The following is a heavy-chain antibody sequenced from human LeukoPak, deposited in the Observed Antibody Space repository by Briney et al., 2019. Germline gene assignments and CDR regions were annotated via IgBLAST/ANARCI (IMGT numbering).Heavy chain of an antibody. Sequence: PGGSLRLYCAASGFTFSSYGMHWVRQAPGKGLEWVAVIWYDGSNKYYADSVKGRFTIPRDNSKNTLYLQMNSLRAEDTAVYYCAKEAVDYYDSSGYYPFDYWGQGTLVTVSS. D-gene: IGHD3-22*01. J-gene: IGHJ4*02. CDR2: IWYDGSNK. CDR1: GFTFSSYG. CDR3: AKEAVDYYDSSGYYPFDY. V-gene: IGHV3-33*06.